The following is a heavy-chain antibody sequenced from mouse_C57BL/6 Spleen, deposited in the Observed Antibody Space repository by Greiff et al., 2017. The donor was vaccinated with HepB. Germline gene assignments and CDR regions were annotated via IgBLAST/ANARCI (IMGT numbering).Heavy chain of an antibody. J-gene: IGHJ4*01. CDR3: ARIYYAYAMDY. CDR2: IDPSDSET. Sequence: QVQLQQPGAELVRPGSSVKLSCKASGYTFTSYWMHWVKQRPIQGLEWIGNIDPSDSETHYNQKFKDKATLTVDKSSSTAYMQLSNLTSEDSAVYYCARIYYAYAMDYWGQGTSVTVSS. CDR1: GYTFTSYW. V-gene: IGHV1-52*01. D-gene: IGHD2-1*01.